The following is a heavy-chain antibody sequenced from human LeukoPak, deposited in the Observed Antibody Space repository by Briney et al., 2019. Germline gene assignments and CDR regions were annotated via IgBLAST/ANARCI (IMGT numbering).Heavy chain of an antibody. CDR2: INHSGST. J-gene: IGHJ6*03. V-gene: IGHV4-34*01. Sequence: SETLSLTCAVYGGSFSGYYWSWIRQPPGKGLEWIGEINHSGSTNYNPSLKSRVTISVDTSKNQFSLKLSSVTAADTAVYYCAKDGIRSGSSRDYYMDVWGKGTTVTISS. CDR3: AKDGIRSGSSRDYYMDV. CDR1: GGSFSGYY. D-gene: IGHD3-10*01.